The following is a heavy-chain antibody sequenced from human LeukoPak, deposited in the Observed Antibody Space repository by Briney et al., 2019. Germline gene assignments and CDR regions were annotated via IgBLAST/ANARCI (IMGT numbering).Heavy chain of an antibody. J-gene: IGHJ4*02. CDR2: ISASGGST. Sequence: GGSLRLSCAASGFTVSSNYMSWVRQAPGKGLEWVSAISASGGSTYYADSVRGRFTISRDDSRNTLYLQMNSVRAEDTAVYYCAKHQWIRSGGFDYWGQGTLVTVSS. CDR3: AKHQWIRSGGFDY. CDR1: GFTVSSNY. V-gene: IGHV3-23*01. D-gene: IGHD5-12*01.